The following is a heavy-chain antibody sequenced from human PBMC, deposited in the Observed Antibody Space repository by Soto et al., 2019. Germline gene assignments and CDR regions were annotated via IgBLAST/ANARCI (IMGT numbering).Heavy chain of an antibody. V-gene: IGHV4-34*12. Sequence: SETLSLTCAVYGGSFRSFYWSWIRQPPGKGLEWIGEIIHSGSTNYNPSLESRVTISLDTSKNQFSLKVNSAIAADTAVYYCARVRKGVTTIRKYGMDVWGQGTTVTVSS. CDR3: ARVRKGVTTIRKYGMDV. J-gene: IGHJ6*02. CDR1: GGSFRSFY. D-gene: IGHD4-17*01. CDR2: IIHSGST.